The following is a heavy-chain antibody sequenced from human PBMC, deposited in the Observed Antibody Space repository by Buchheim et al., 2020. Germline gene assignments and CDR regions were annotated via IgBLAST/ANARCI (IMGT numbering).Heavy chain of an antibody. J-gene: IGHJ5*02. D-gene: IGHD3-9*01. CDR1: GGTFSSYT. V-gene: IGHV1-8*02. CDR3: ARGYYDILTGYNPHNWFDP. CDR2: MNPNSGNT. Sequence: QVQLVQSGAEVKKPGSSVKVSCKASGGTFSSYTISWVRQAPGQGLEWMGWMNPNSGNTGYAQKFQGRVTMPRNTSISTAYMELSSLRSEDTAVYYCARGYYDILTGYNPHNWFDPWGQGTL.